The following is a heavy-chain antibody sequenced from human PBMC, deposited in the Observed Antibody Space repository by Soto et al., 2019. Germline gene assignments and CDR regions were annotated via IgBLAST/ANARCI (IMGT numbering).Heavy chain of an antibody. J-gene: IGHJ6*03. CDR1: GGTFSSYT. Sequence: QVQLVQSGAEVKKPGSSVKVSCKASGGTFSSYTISWVRQAPGQGLEWMGRIIPILGIANYAQKFQGRVTITADKSTSTAYMELSRLRSEDTAVYYCARDRSGPHYYYYMDVWGKGTTVTVSS. CDR2: IIPILGIA. CDR3: ARDRSGPHYYYYMDV. V-gene: IGHV1-69*08.